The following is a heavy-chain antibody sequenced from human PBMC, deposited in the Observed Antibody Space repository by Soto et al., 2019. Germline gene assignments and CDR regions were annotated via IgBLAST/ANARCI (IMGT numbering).Heavy chain of an antibody. Sequence: SETLSLTCTVSGGSISSGGYYWSWIRQHPGKGLEWIGYIYYSGSTYYNPSLKSRVTISVDTSKNLFSLKLSSVTAADTAVYYCAISKFAWGRQCYSYFDYWGQGTLVTVSS. V-gene: IGHV4-31*03. D-gene: IGHD2-21*01. J-gene: IGHJ4*02. CDR1: GGSISSGGYY. CDR3: AISKFAWGRQCYSYFDY. CDR2: IYYSGST.